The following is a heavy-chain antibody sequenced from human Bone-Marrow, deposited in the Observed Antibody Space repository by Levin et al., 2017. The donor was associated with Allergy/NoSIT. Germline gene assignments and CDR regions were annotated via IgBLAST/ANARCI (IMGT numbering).Heavy chain of an antibody. CDR3: AKGGGGRDAFDI. D-gene: IGHD1-26*01. CDR2: FGGST. J-gene: IGHJ3*02. CDR1: GFTFSSYA. Sequence: GESLKISCAASGFTFSSYAMSWVRQAPGKGLEWVSAFGGSTYYADSVKGRFTISRDNSKNTLYLQMNSLRAEDTAVYYCAKGGGGRDAFDIWGQGTMVTVSS. V-gene: IGHV3-23*01.